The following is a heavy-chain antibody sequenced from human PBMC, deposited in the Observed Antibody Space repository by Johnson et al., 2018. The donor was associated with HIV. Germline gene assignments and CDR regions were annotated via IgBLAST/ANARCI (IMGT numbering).Heavy chain of an antibody. CDR2: RGYDGDDK. CDR1: GFTFRSYA. CDR3: ARVRIGRENAFDI. D-gene: IGHD1-26*01. J-gene: IGHJ3*02. V-gene: IGHV3-30*04. Sequence: QMLLVESGGGVVQPGRSLRLSCAASGFTFRSYAMHWVRQAPGKGLEWVAARGYDGDDKDYADSVKGRFTISRDNSRNTLYQHLNSLRAVETAVYYCARVRIGRENAFDIWGQETMVTVSS.